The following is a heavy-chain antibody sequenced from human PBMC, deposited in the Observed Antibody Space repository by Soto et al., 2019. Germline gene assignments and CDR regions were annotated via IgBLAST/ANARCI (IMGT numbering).Heavy chain of an antibody. Sequence: QVQLVQSGAEVKKPGASVKVSCKASGYTFTSYGISWVRQAPGQGLEWMGWISPYNGNTNYAQKLQGRVTMTTDTSTSTAYMELRSLRSDDTAVYYCARDRYYYDSSGYYYFDYWGQGTLVTVSS. CDR3: ARDRYYYDSSGYYYFDY. D-gene: IGHD3-22*01. J-gene: IGHJ4*02. CDR2: ISPYNGNT. CDR1: GYTFTSYG. V-gene: IGHV1-18*01.